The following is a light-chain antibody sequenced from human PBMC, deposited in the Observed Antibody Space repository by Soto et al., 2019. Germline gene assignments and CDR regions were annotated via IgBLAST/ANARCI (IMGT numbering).Light chain of an antibody. J-gene: IGKJ1*01. CDR2: DAS. CDR1: QSVSTW. Sequence: DIQMTHSPSTLSASVGCRFNITCRASQSVSTWLAWYKQRPGKPPKLLIYDASSLQSGVPSKLSGGGSGTEFTLTISSLTPDDFATYYCQQYYNHWTFGHGTKVDIK. V-gene: IGKV1-5*01. CDR3: QQYYNHWT.